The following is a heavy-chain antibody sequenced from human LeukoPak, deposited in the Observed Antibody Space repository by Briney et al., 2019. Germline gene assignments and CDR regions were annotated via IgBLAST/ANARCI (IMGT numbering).Heavy chain of an antibody. CDR2: IYYSGST. Sequence: SETLSLTCTVSGGSISSGGYFWSWIRQHPGKGLEWIGCIYYSGSTYYNPSLKSRVTISVDTSKNQFSLKLSSVTAADTAVYYCARGQYQLLSYDYWGQGTLVTVSS. CDR1: GGSISSGGYF. D-gene: IGHD2-2*01. J-gene: IGHJ4*02. V-gene: IGHV4-31*03. CDR3: ARGQYQLLSYDY.